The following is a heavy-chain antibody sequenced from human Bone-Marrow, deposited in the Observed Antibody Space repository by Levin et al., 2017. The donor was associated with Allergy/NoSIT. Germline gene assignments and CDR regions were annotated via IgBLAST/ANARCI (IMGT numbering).Heavy chain of an antibody. J-gene: IGHJ5*02. V-gene: IGHV3-33*01. CDR2: IWYDGRNK. CDR3: ARRVVVAGIGNWFDP. D-gene: IGHD2-15*01. CDR1: GFTFSNYG. Sequence: GGSLRLSCAASGFTFSNYGMHWVRQTPGKGLEWVAVIWYDGRNKEYADSVKGRFTVSRDNSKNTMFLQMNSLRAEDTAVYYCARRVVVAGIGNWFDPWGQGTLVTVSS.